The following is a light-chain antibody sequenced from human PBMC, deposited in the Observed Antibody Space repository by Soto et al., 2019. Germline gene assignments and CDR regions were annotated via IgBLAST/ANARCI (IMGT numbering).Light chain of an antibody. Sequence: PEKRATLSCRASQSISSSSLAWYQQIPGQAPRLLIYGASIRATGIPARFSGSGSGTEFTLTISSLQSEDFAVYYCQHYNNGPPWTFGQGTKVDIK. J-gene: IGKJ1*01. CDR2: GAS. V-gene: IGKV3-15*01. CDR1: QSISSS. CDR3: QHYNNGPPWT.